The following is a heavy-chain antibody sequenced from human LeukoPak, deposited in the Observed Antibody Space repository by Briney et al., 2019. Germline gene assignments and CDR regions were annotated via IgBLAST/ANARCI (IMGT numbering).Heavy chain of an antibody. J-gene: IGHJ4*02. CDR2: ISGSGGST. CDR1: GFTFSSYA. V-gene: IGHV3-23*01. CDR3: AKDDYDYVWGSYRSRPY. D-gene: IGHD3-16*02. Sequence: GGSLRLSCAASGFTFSSYAVSWVRQAPGKGLEWVSTISGSGGSTYYADSVKGRFTISRDNSKNTLYLQMNSLRAEDTAVYYCAKDDYDYVWGSYRSRPYWGQGTLVTVSS.